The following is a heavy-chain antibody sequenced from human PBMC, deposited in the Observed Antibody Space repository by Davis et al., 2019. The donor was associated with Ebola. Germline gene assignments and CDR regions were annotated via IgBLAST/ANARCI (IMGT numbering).Heavy chain of an antibody. D-gene: IGHD3-3*01. CDR1: GGSFTNYY. J-gene: IGHJ4*02. CDR2: INHSGST. CDR3: ARGVDFWRGYPFDY. V-gene: IGHV4-34*01. Sequence: PSETLSLTCAVYGGSFTNYYWSWIRQPPGKGLEWIGEINHSGSTNYKSSLKSRVTISVATSKNQFSLKLNSVTAADTAVYYCARGVDFWRGYPFDYWGQGFPVTVSS.